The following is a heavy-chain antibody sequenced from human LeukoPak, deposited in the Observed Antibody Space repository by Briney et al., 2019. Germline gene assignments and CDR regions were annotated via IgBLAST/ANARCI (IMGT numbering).Heavy chain of an antibody. CDR2: IKSKTNNYAT. CDR1: DFTFSGSA. V-gene: IGHV3-73*01. CDR3: TRLYEYSFRFDY. Sequence: GGSLRLSCAESDFTFSGSAIHWVRQASGKGLEWVGRIKSKTNNYATAYAASVRGRFTISRDDLKKTAYLQMNSLKTEDTAVYYCTRLYEYSFRFDYWGQGSLVTVSS. J-gene: IGHJ4*02. D-gene: IGHD5-18*01.